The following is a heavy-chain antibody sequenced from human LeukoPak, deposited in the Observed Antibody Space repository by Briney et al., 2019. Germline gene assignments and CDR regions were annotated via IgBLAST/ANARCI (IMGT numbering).Heavy chain of an antibody. D-gene: IGHD7-27*01. CDR1: GYTLTEYF. Sequence: ASVKVSCKASGYTLTEYFMQWVRQSPGKWLEWMGRINLKSGYTEDSQDFQGRFTMTRDTSINTAYMELSSLRSDDTAIYYCARDLASTANWEFDYWGQGTPVTVSP. J-gene: IGHJ4*02. CDR3: ARDLASTANWEFDY. V-gene: IGHV1-2*06. CDR2: INLKSGYT.